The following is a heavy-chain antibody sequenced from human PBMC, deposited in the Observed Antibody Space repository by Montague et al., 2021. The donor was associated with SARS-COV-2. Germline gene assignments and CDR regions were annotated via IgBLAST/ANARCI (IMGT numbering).Heavy chain of an antibody. V-gene: IGHV2-70*01. Sequence: PALVKPTQTLTLTCTFSGFSLRASGMCVSWIRQPPGKALEWLALIDWDDDKYNSTSLETRLNISKDTSKNQVVLTMTNMDPVDTATYYCARVRTEQWLALSFDYWGQGTLVTVSS. D-gene: IGHD6-19*01. CDR3: ARVRTEQWLALSFDY. CDR1: GFSLRASGMC. CDR2: IDWDDDK. J-gene: IGHJ4*02.